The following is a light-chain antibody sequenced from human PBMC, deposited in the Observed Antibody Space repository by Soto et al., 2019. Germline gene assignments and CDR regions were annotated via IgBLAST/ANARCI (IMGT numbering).Light chain of an antibody. CDR2: GAS. V-gene: IGKV3-15*01. CDR1: QTVGSF. CDR3: QQYENWPSIT. Sequence: EIVLTQSPGTLSLSPGERATLSCRASQTVGSFLAWYQQKPGQAPRLLISGASTRATGIPVRFSGSGSGTEFALAISSLQSEDFAVYYCQQYENWPSITFGQGTRLEN. J-gene: IGKJ5*01.